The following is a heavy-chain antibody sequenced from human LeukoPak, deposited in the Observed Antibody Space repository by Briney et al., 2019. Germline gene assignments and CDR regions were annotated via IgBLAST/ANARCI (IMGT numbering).Heavy chain of an antibody. CDR2: IKSKTDGGTT. V-gene: IGHV3-15*01. Sequence: PGGSLRLSCAASGFTFSNAWMSWVRQAPGKGLEWVGRIKSKTDGGTTDYAAPVKGRFTISRDDSKNTLYLQMNSLKTEDTAVYYCTTFGGAKYGDYPFDIWGQGTMVTVSS. CDR1: GFTFSNAW. CDR3: TTFGGAKYGDYPFDI. J-gene: IGHJ3*02. D-gene: IGHD4-17*01.